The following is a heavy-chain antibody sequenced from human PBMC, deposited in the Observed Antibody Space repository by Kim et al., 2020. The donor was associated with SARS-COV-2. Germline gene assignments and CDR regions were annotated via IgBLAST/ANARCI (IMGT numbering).Heavy chain of an antibody. CDR3: AGTFDYDTGDYYPWSFYGMDV. CDR2: IYPGDSDT. Sequence: GESLKISCRGSGYTFSSYWIGWVRQMPGKGLEWMGVIYPGDSDTRYSPAFQGQVTISADESISTAYLQWSSLKASDTAMYYCAGTFDYDTGDYYPWSFYGMDVWGQGTTVIVS. J-gene: IGHJ6*02. V-gene: IGHV5-51*01. D-gene: IGHD3-22*01. CDR1: GYTFSSYW.